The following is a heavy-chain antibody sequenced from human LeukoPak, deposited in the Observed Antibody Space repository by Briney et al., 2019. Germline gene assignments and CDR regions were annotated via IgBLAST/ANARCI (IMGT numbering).Heavy chain of an antibody. CDR1: GYTFTSYY. D-gene: IGHD3-22*01. Sequence: ASVTASCKASGYTFTSYYMHWVRQPPGQGLEWMGIINPSGGSTSYAQKFQGRVTMTRDTSTSTVYMELSRLRSEDTAVYYCASGIVVVPDYWGEGTPVTVSS. CDR2: INPSGGST. CDR3: ASGIVVVPDY. J-gene: IGHJ4*02. V-gene: IGHV1-46*01.